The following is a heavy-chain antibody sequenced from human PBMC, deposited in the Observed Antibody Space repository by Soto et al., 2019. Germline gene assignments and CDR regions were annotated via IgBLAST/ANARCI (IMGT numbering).Heavy chain of an antibody. V-gene: IGHV3-48*01. Sequence: PGGSLRLSCTASDFSFSRDWVHWVRQAPGKGLEWVSHISTSSRTIYYADSVKGRFTISRDNAKNSLYLQMNSLRAEDTAVYYCERLYCSGGSCYSGAAFDIWGQGTMVTVS. J-gene: IGHJ3*02. D-gene: IGHD2-15*01. CDR2: ISTSSRTI. CDR3: ERLYCSGGSCYSGAAFDI. CDR1: DFSFSRDW.